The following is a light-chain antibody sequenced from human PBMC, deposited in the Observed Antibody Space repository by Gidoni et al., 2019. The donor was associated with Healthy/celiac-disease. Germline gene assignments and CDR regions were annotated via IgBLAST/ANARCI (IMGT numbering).Light chain of an antibody. Sequence: ESVWTQSPATLTVSPGERATLSCGASQSVSSSYVAWYQQKPGLPPRLLIYDASSRATGIPARFSGSGSGTDFPLTISRLEPEDFAVYYCQPYGSSPRTFGQGTKVEIK. CDR1: QSVSSSY. CDR2: DAS. CDR3: QPYGSSPRT. J-gene: IGKJ1*01. V-gene: IGKV3D-20*01.